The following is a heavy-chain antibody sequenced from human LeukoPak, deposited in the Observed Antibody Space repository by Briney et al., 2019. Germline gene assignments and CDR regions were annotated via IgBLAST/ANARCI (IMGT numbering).Heavy chain of an antibody. Sequence: SETLSLTCTVSGGSISTSDLYWSWIRQHTGKGLEWIGYISRSGRTYYNPSLKSRITMSVDTSKSQFSLQLNSVTAADTAVYYCAGASHLGDLSLGRWGQGTLVTVSS. CDR2: ISRSGRT. V-gene: IGHV4-31*03. D-gene: IGHD3-16*02. CDR1: GGSISTSDLY. J-gene: IGHJ4*02. CDR3: AGASHLGDLSLGR.